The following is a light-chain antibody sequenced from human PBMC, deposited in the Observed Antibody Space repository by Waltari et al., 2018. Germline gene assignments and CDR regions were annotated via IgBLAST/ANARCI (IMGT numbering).Light chain of an antibody. Sequence: DIQMTQSPSSLSASVGDTVTITCRASKSISSWLDWYQQKPGKAPKLLIYKAFSLQSGVPSRFSGSGSGTDFTLTISSLQPEDFATYYCLQYNSSPWTFGQGTKVEIK. CDR1: KSISSW. CDR3: LQYNSSPWT. V-gene: IGKV1-12*01. J-gene: IGKJ1*01. CDR2: KAF.